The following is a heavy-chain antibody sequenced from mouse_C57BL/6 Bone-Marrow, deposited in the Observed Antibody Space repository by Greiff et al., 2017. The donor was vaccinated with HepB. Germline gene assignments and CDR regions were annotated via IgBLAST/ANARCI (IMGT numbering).Heavy chain of an antibody. CDR2: IDPSASYT. CDR3: ARETDYGWFAY. Sequence: QVQLQQPGAELVRPGTSVKLSCKASGYTFTSYWMHWVKQRPGQGLEWIGVIDPSASYTNYNQKFKGKATLTVDTSSSTAYMQLSSLTSEDSAAYYCARETDYGWFAYGGQGTLVTVSA. D-gene: IGHD2-4*01. V-gene: IGHV1-59*01. CDR1: GYTFTSYW. J-gene: IGHJ3*01.